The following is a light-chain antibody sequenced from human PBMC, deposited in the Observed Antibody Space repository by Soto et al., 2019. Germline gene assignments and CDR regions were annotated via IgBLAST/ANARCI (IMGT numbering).Light chain of an antibody. V-gene: IGKV3-20*01. Sequence: EIELTQSPGTLYLSPGERATLSCRASQTVSSSYLAWYQQKPVQAPRLLIYGASSRATGIQDRFSGSGSGTDFTITISRLEPEDFAVYYCQQYGSSQFTFGPGTKVDIK. J-gene: IGKJ3*01. CDR3: QQYGSSQFT. CDR2: GAS. CDR1: QTVSSSY.